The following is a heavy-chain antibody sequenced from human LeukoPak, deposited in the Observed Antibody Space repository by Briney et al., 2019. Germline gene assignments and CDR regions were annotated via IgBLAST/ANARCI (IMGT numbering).Heavy chain of an antibody. V-gene: IGHV1-2*04. CDR1: GYTFTGYY. CDR3: ARGSYSSSWYRRNNWFDP. J-gene: IGHJ5*02. D-gene: IGHD6-13*01. CDR2: INPNSGGT. Sequence: ASVKVSCKASGYTFTGYYMHWVRQAPGQGLEWMGWINPNSGGTNYAQKFQGWVTMTRDTSISTAYMELSRLRSDDTAVYYCARGSYSSSWYRRNNWFDPWGQGTLVTVSS.